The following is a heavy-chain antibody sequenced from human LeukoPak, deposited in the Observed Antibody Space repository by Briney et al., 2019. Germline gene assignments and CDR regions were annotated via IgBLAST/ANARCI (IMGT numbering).Heavy chain of an antibody. Sequence: GGSLKLSCAASGFTFSGSAMHWVRQASGKGLEWVARIRSKANNFATAYAASVTGRFTISRDDSNNMAYLQMNSLKTEDTAVYYCTRGLDGPWFDPWGQGTLVIVSA. CDR1: GFTFSGSA. J-gene: IGHJ5*02. D-gene: IGHD5-24*01. CDR2: IRSKANNFAT. CDR3: TRGLDGPWFDP. V-gene: IGHV3-73*01.